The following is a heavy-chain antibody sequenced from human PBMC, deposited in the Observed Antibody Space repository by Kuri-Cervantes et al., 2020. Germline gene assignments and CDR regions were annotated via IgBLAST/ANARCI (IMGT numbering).Heavy chain of an antibody. J-gene: IGHJ6*03. CDR2: INPNNGDT. D-gene: IGHD2/OR15-2a*01. CDR1: GYTFTGYY. V-gene: IGHV1-2*02. Sequence: ASVKVSCKASGYTFTGYYIHWVRQAPGQGPEWMGWINPNNGDTKYDTKFQGRVTLTRDTSIDTAYMELSRLRSDDTAVYYCAILSLVDAVTSMTSPHYYFFMDVWGKGTTVTVSS. CDR3: AILSLVDAVTSMTSPHYYFFMDV.